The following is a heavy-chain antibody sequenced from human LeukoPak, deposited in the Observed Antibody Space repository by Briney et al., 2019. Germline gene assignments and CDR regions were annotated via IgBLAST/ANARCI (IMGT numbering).Heavy chain of an antibody. D-gene: IGHD6-19*01. Sequence: PSETLSLTCAVCGGSFSGYYWTWIRQPPGKGLEWIGEINHSGSTNYNPSLKSRVTVSVDTSKNQFSLKLTSVTAADTAVYYCARARGAVAIDYWGQGTLVTVSS. V-gene: IGHV4-34*01. J-gene: IGHJ4*02. CDR1: GGSFSGYY. CDR2: INHSGST. CDR3: ARARGAVAIDY.